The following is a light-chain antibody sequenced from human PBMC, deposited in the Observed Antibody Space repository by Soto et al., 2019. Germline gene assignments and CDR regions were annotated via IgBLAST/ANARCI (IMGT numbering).Light chain of an antibody. CDR2: EVN. Sequence: QSALTQPASVSGSPGQSIIISCTGTSSDVGAYNLVSWYQHHPGKAPKFMMYEVNYRPSGVSDRFSGSKSGNTASLTISGLQAEDEADYYCSSYASTSTILFGGGTKLTVL. V-gene: IGLV2-14*01. CDR1: SSDVGAYNL. CDR3: SSYASTSTIL. J-gene: IGLJ2*01.